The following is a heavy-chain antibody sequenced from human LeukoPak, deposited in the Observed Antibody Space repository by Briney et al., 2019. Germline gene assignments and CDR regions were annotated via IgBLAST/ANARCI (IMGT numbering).Heavy chain of an antibody. CDR2: IYYSGST. CDR3: ARLRHSYYYGSGSHRYMDV. V-gene: IGHV4-39*01. J-gene: IGHJ6*03. Sequence: SETLSPTCTVSGGSISSSSYYWGWIRQPPGKGLEWIGSIYYSGSTYYNPSLKSRVTISVDTSKNQFSLKLSSVTAADTAVYYCARLRHSYYYGSGSHRYMDVWGKGTTVTVSS. CDR1: GGSISSSSYY. D-gene: IGHD3-10*01.